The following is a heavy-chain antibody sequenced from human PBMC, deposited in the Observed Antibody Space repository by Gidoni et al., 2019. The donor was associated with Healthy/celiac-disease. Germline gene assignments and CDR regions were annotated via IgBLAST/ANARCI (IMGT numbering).Heavy chain of an antibody. J-gene: IGHJ4*02. D-gene: IGHD3-10*01. Sequence: QVQLVQSGAEVKKPGVSVKVSCKASGYTVTSYDINWVRQATGQGLEWMGWMNPNSGNTGYAQKFQGRVTMTRNTSIRPAYMELSSLRSEDTAVYYCARAVTMVRGAPGYWGQGTLVTVSS. V-gene: IGHV1-8*01. CDR1: GYTVTSYD. CDR3: ARAVTMVRGAPGY. CDR2: MNPNSGNT.